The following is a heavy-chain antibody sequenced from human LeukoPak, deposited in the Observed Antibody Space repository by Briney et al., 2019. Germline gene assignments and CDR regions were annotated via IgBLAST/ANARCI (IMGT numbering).Heavy chain of an antibody. CDR1: GFTFSSYD. V-gene: IGHV3-30*02. J-gene: IGHJ6*02. Sequence: GGSLRLSCAASGFTFSSYDMNWVRQAPGKGLEWVAFIRYDGSRKYYADSVRGRFTISRDNAKNTLYLQMNTLRVEDTAVYYCTRDLMDYDVSTGLHHYYMDVWGQGTTVTVSS. D-gene: IGHD3-9*01. CDR3: TRDLMDYDVSTGLHHYYMDV. CDR2: IRYDGSRK.